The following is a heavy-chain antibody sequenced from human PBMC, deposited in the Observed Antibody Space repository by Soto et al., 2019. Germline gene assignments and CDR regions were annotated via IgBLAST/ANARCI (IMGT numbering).Heavy chain of an antibody. CDR2: IKQDGSDK. V-gene: IGHV3-7*01. CDR3: GRDMGRYSNYVTY. D-gene: IGHD4-4*01. CDR1: GFTFNYYW. J-gene: IGHJ4*02. Sequence: GGSLRLSCAASGFTFNYYWMSWVRQAPGKGLEWVANIKQDGSDKYYVDSVEGRFTVSRDNAKNSLYLQMNSLRAEDTAVYYCGRDMGRYSNYVTYWGQGALVTVSS.